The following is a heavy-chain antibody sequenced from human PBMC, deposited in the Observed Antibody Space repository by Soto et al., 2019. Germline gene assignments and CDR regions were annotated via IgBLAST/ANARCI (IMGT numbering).Heavy chain of an antibody. CDR3: TTDYCSSTSCYLAYYYGMDV. CDR2: IKSKTDGGTT. CDR1: GFTFSNAW. J-gene: IGHJ6*02. V-gene: IGHV3-15*01. Sequence: EVQLVESGGGLVKPGGSLRLSCAASGFTFSNAWMSWVRQAPGKGLEWVGRIKSKTDGGTTDYAAPVKGRFTISRDDSKNTLYLQMNSLKTEDTAVYYCTTDYCSSTSCYLAYYYGMDVGGQGTTVTVSS. D-gene: IGHD2-2*01.